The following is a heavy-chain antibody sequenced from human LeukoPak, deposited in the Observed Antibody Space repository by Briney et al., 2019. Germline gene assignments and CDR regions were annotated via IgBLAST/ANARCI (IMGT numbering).Heavy chain of an antibody. CDR3: ARDASHYYDSSGFDY. Sequence: SETLSLTSTVSGGSISSGGYYWSWIRQHPGKGLEWIGYIYYSGSTYYNPSLKSRVTISVDTSKNQFSLKLSSVTAADTAVYYCARDASHYYDSSGFDYWGQGTLVTVSS. CDR1: GGSISSGGYY. J-gene: IGHJ4*02. D-gene: IGHD3-22*01. V-gene: IGHV4-31*03. CDR2: IYYSGST.